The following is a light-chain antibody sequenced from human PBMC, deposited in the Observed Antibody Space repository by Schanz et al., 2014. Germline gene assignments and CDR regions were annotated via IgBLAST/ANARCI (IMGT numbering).Light chain of an antibody. J-gene: IGLJ2*01. CDR1: NSDVGGYNH. Sequence: QSALTQPASVSGSPGQSITISCIGTNSDVGGYNHVSWYQQYPGKAPKLMIYDVNNRPSGVSNRFSGSKSGNTASLTISGLQAEDEADYYCSSYTSSSTFVVFGGGTKLTVL. CDR2: DVN. CDR3: SSYTSSSTFVV. V-gene: IGLV2-14*01.